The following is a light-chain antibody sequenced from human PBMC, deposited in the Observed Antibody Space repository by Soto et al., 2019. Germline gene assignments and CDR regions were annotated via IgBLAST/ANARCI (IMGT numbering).Light chain of an antibody. CDR3: QQRSNWPLT. CDR2: DAS. Sequence: EIVLTQSPATLSLSPGERATLSCRASQSVGSSLAWYQQKPGQAPRLLIHDASNRATGIPARFSGGGSETDFTLTISSLEPEDFAVYFCQQRSNWPLTFGGGTKVEIK. J-gene: IGKJ4*01. V-gene: IGKV3-11*01. CDR1: QSVGSS.